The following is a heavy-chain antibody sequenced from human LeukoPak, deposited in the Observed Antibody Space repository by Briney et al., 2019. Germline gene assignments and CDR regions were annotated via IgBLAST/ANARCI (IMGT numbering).Heavy chain of an antibody. CDR2: VNPNGAAT. Sequence: ASVKLSCKASGYTFTAYYMHWVRQAPGPGLEWMGWVNPNGAATNYAQKFQGRVTMTRDTSISTAYMELSRLRSDDTAVYYCARAAVTTLPYFDYWGQGTLVTVSS. V-gene: IGHV1-2*02. D-gene: IGHD4-17*01. J-gene: IGHJ4*02. CDR3: ARAAVTTLPYFDY. CDR1: GYTFTAYY.